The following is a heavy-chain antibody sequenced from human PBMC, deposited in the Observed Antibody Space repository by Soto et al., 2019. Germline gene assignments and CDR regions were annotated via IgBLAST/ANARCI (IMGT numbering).Heavy chain of an antibody. CDR1: GFTFSSYS. CDR3: ARWSIVVVPAAPDYYYYGMDV. CDR2: ISSSSSYI. D-gene: IGHD2-2*01. Sequence: GGSRRRSWAASGFTFSSYSMNGVRQAPGKGLEWVSSISSSSSYIYYADSVKGRFTISRDNAKNSLYLQMNSLRAEDTAVYYCARWSIVVVPAAPDYYYYGMDVWGQGTTVTVSS. V-gene: IGHV3-21*01. J-gene: IGHJ6*02.